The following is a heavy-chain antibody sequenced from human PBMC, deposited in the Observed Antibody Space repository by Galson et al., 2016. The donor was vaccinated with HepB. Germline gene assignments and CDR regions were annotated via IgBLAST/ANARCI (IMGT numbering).Heavy chain of an antibody. Sequence: SVKVSCKASGYIFASYGISWVRQAPGQGLEWMGWISTLNGKTNYPQKLQGRVTMTTDTSTTTAYMELRSLRSDDTAVYYCARDVAARPTYYYYMDVWGQGTLVTVSS. CDR3: ARDVAARPTYYYYMDV. CDR2: ISTLNGKT. CDR1: GYIFASYG. V-gene: IGHV1-18*04. D-gene: IGHD6-6*01. J-gene: IGHJ6*03.